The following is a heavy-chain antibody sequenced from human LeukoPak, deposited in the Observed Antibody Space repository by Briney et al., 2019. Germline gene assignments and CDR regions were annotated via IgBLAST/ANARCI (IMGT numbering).Heavy chain of an antibody. J-gene: IGHJ4*02. Sequence: SETLSLTCTVSGGFISSYYWSWIRQPPGKGLEWIGYIYYSGGTSYNPSLKSRVTISVDTSKNQFSLKLSSVTAADTAVYYCAREDCSGGSCYFYYWGQGTLVTVSS. V-gene: IGHV4-59*01. CDR1: GGFISSYY. CDR3: AREDCSGGSCYFYY. D-gene: IGHD2-15*01. CDR2: IYYSGGT.